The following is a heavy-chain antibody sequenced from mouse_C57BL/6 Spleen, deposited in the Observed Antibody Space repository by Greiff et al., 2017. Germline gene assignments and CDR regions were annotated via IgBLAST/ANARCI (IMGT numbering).Heavy chain of an antibody. J-gene: IGHJ4*01. CDR3: TDGYYAMDY. V-gene: IGHV6-3*01. CDR2: IRLKSDNYAT. Sequence: EVKVEESGGGLVQPGGSMQLSCVASGFTFSNYWMNWVRQSPEKGLEWVAQIRLKSDNYATHYAESVKGRFTISRDDYKSSVYLQMNNLRAEDTGIYYCTDGYYAMDYWGQGTSVTVSS. CDR1: GFTFSNYW.